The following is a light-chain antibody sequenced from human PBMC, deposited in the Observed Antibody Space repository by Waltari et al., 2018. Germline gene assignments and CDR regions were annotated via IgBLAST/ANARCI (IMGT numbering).Light chain of an antibody. CDR2: DVS. CDR3: SSYTSRSTSGV. J-gene: IGLJ3*02. Sequence: QSSLTQPASVSGSPGQSITISCTGTSSDVGGYNYVSWYQQHPGKAPKLMIYDVSTRPSGVSNRFSGSKPGNTASRTISGLQADDEADYYCSSYTSRSTSGVFGGGTKLTVL. V-gene: IGLV2-14*01. CDR1: SSDVGGYNY.